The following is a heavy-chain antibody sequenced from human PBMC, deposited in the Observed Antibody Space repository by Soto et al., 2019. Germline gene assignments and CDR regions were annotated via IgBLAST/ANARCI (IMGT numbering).Heavy chain of an antibody. Sequence: SETLSLTCTVSGCSINNHYWSWIRQPPGKGLEWIGYIYYTGSTNYNPSLKSRVTISVDTSKNQFSLKLSSVTAADTAVYYCARVLGSGWSDAFDIWGQGTMVTVSS. CDR3: ARVLGSGWSDAFDI. V-gene: IGHV4-59*11. J-gene: IGHJ3*02. CDR1: GCSINNHY. CDR2: IYYTGST. D-gene: IGHD6-19*01.